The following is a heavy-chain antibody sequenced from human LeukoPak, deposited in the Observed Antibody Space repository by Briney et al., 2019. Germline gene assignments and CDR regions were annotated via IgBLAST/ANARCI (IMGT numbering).Heavy chain of an antibody. CDR2: IRYDGSNK. D-gene: IGHD3-16*01. Sequence: AGGFLRLSCAASGFTFSSYGMHWVRQAPGKGLEWVAFIRYDGSNKYYADSVKGRFTISRDNSKNTLYLQMNSLTTGDTAVYYCAREFGHDRWYFDYWGQGALVTVSS. J-gene: IGHJ4*02. V-gene: IGHV3-30*02. CDR3: AREFGHDRWYFDY. CDR1: GFTFSSYG.